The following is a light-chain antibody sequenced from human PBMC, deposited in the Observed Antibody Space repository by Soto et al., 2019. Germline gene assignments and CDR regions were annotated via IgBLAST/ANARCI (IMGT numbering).Light chain of an antibody. CDR3: QQYSSRST. J-gene: IGKJ1*01. CDR1: QSISNW. CDR2: DAS. Sequence: DIHMTQSPATLPASVGDRVTITCRASQSISNWLAWYQQKPGKAPNLLIYDASSLQSGVPSTFSGSGFGTEFTLTISSLQPGDSATYYCQQYSSRSTFGQGTKVDIK. V-gene: IGKV1-5*01.